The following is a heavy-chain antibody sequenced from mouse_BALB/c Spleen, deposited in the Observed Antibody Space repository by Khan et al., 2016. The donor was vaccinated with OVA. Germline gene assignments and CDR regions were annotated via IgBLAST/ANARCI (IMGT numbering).Heavy chain of an antibody. Sequence: QVQLQQSGGDLMKPGASVKISCKATGYTFSSYWIEWVKQRPGHGLEWIGQIFPGSVSITYNEKFKGKATFTADTSSNTASMQLSSLTSEDSAVYYCARGGYGGFAFWGQGTLVTVSA. CDR2: IFPGSVSI. D-gene: IGHD2-2*01. CDR1: GYTFSSYW. CDR3: ARGGYGGFAF. V-gene: IGHV1-9*01. J-gene: IGHJ3*01.